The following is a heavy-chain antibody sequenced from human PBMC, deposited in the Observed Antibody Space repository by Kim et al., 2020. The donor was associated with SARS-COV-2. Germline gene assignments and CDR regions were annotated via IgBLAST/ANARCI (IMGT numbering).Heavy chain of an antibody. V-gene: IGHV3-48*02. D-gene: IGHD1-26*01. Sequence: DSVKGRFTISRDNAKNSLFLQMDSLRDEDTAVYYCARRPVGAHPFDYWGLGTLVTVSS. J-gene: IGHJ4*02. CDR3: ARRPVGAHPFDY.